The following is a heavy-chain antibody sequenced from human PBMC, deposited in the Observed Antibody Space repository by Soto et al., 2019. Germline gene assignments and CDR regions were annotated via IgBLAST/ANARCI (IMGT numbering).Heavy chain of an antibody. V-gene: IGHV4-59*08. J-gene: IGHJ4*02. CDR3: ARRYGYSFDY. CDR2: IYNSGRT. D-gene: IGHD1-1*01. CDR1: GGSISSYY. Sequence: ASETLSLTCTVSGGSISSYYWSWIRQPPGKGLEWIGYIYNSGRTNYNPSPKSRVTISVDTSKNQFSLKLSSVTAADTAVYYCARRYGYSFDYWGQGTLVTVSS.